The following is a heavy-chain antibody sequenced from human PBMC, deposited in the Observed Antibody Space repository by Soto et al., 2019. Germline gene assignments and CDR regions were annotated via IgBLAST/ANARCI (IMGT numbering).Heavy chain of an antibody. Sequence: QLQLQESGPGLVKPSETLSLTCTVSGGSISSSSYYWGWIRQPPGKGLEWIGSIYYSGSTYYNPSLKSRVTISVDTSKNQFSLKLSSVTAADTAVYYCARHLSYGDYYAFDIWGQGTMVTVSS. CDR3: ARHLSYGDYYAFDI. V-gene: IGHV4-39*01. CDR2: IYYSGST. CDR1: GGSISSSSYY. J-gene: IGHJ3*02. D-gene: IGHD4-17*01.